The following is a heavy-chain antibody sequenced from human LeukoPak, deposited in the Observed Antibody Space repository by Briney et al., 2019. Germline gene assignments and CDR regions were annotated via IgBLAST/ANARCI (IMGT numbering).Heavy chain of an antibody. V-gene: IGHV4-59*01. J-gene: IGHJ4*02. CDR1: GGSISSYY. D-gene: IGHD2-15*01. CDR2: IYYSGST. CDR3: ARAHCSGGSCYPDY. Sequence: SETLSLTCTVSGGSISSYYWSWIRQPPGKGLEWIGYIYYSGSTNYSPSLKSRVTISVDTSKNQFSLKLSSATAADTAVYYCARAHCSGGSCYPDYWGQGTLVTVSS.